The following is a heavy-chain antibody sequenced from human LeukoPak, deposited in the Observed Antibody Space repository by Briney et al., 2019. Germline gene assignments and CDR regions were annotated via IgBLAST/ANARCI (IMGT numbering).Heavy chain of an antibody. CDR2: ISWKSDRI. V-gene: IGHV3-9*01. CDR3: ARGEGWLQLAY. Sequence: GGSLRLSCAASGFIFDDYGMHWVRQGPGKGLEWVSGISWKSDRITYADSVKGRFTISRDNSKNTLYLQMNSLRAEDTAVYYCARGEGWLQLAYWGQGTLVTVSS. D-gene: IGHD5-24*01. J-gene: IGHJ4*02. CDR1: GFIFDDYG.